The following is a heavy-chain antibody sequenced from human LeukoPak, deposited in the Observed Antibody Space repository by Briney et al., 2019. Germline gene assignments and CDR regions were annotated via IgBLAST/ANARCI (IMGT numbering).Heavy chain of an antibody. CDR1: GFTFSSYS. J-gene: IGHJ4*02. V-gene: IGHV3-48*04. D-gene: IGHD3-22*01. Sequence: GGSLRLSCAASGFTFSSYSMNWVRQAPGKGLEWVSYISSSGSTIYYADSVKGRFTISRDNAKNSLYLQMNSLRAEDTAVYYCARDSSFPTYYYDSSGLDYWGQGTLVTVSS. CDR3: ARDSSFPTYYYDSSGLDY. CDR2: ISSSGSTI.